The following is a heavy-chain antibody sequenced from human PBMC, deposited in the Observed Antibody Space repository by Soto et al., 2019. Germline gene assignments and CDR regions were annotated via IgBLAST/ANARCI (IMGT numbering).Heavy chain of an antibody. CDR1: GGSISSDDYY. D-gene: IGHD4-17*01. CDR2: IYYSART. Sequence: PSETLSLTCTVSGGSISSDDYYWSWIRQSPGKGLEWIGYIYYSARTYYNPSLQSRVTISVDTSKNQFSLKLSSVTAADTAVYYCVRDNYGDYYYWGQGILVTVSS. J-gene: IGHJ4*02. CDR3: VRDNYGDYYY. V-gene: IGHV4-30-4*01.